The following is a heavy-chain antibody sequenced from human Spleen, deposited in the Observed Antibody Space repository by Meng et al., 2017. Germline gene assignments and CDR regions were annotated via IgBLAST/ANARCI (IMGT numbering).Heavy chain of an antibody. J-gene: IGHJ4*02. Sequence: QVQLQQWGAGLLKPSETVPLTCPVYGVSFSGYYWSWIRQPPGKGLEWIGDINLGGSTNYNPSIKSRATKSVDTSKNQFSLKLNSVTAADTAVYYCARARIYYENSGYPVIDYWGQGTLVTVSS. CDR1: GVSFSGYY. CDR3: ARARIYYENSGYPVIDY. V-gene: IGHV4-34*01. D-gene: IGHD3-22*01. CDR2: INLGGST.